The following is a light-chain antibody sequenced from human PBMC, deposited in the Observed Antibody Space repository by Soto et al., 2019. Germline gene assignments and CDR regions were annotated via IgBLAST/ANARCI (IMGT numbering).Light chain of an antibody. CDR2: GAS. V-gene: IGKV3-15*01. CDR1: QSISNK. Sequence: EIGMTQSPATLSVSPGEGATLSCRASQSISNKIAWYQQKPGQAPRLLIYGASTRATGIPARFSGSGSGTEFTLTISSLQSADFAVYYCQQYNNWPPWTFGQGTKVDIK. CDR3: QQYNNWPPWT. J-gene: IGKJ1*01.